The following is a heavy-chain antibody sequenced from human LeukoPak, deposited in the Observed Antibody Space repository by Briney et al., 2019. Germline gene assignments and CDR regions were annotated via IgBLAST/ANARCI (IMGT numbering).Heavy chain of an antibody. Sequence: KPAETLSLTCTVSGGSISSYYWSWIRQPPGKGLEWSGYIYYSGSTNYNPSLKSRVTISVDTSKNQFSLKPSSVTAADTAVYYCTGARYSGYDSDAFDIWGQGTMVTVSS. CDR1: GGSISSYY. CDR2: IYYSGST. J-gene: IGHJ3*02. CDR3: TGARYSGYDSDAFDI. D-gene: IGHD5-12*01. V-gene: IGHV4-59*01.